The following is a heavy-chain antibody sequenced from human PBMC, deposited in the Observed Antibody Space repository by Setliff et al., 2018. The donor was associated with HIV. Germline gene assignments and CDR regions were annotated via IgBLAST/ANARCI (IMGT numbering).Heavy chain of an antibody. Sequence: PSETLSLTCLVSGGSISSSSYYWGWIRQPPGKGLEWIGSSYYSGSTYYNPSLKSPVTISVDTSRNQFSLKLSSVTAADTAVYFCARDVMEWFGNYFDNWGQGALVTVSS. CDR3: ARDVMEWFGNYFDN. CDR2: SYYSGST. J-gene: IGHJ4*02. V-gene: IGHV4-39*07. D-gene: IGHD3-3*01. CDR1: GGSISSSSYY.